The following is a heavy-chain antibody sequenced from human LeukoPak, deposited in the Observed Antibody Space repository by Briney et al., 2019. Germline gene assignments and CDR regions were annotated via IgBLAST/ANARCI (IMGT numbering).Heavy chain of an antibody. V-gene: IGHV4-38-2*02. CDR1: VYSISSGYH. CDR3: ARDPRGGNNWFDP. D-gene: IGHD3-16*01. Sequence: SETLSLTCAVSVYSISSGYHWGWIRQPPGKGLEWIGSIYHSGSTYYSPSLKSRVTISVDTSKNQFSLKLSSVTAADTAVYYCARDPRGGNNWFDPRGQGTLVTVSS. J-gene: IGHJ5*02. CDR2: IYHSGST.